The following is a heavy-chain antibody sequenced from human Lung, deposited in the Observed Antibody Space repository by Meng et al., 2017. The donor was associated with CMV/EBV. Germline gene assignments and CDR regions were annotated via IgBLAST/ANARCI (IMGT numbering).Heavy chain of an antibody. V-gene: IGHV3-23*03. CDR1: GFTFSSYA. D-gene: IGHD3-3*01. CDR3: AKESDFWGGSDHYYYYYGMDV. Sequence: GESLKISCAASGFTFSSYAMSWVRQAPGKGLEWVSVIYSGGSSTYYADSVKGRFTISRDNSKNTLYLQMNSLRAEDTAVYYYAKESDFWGGSDHYYYYYGMDVWGQGTSVTVSS. J-gene: IGHJ6*02. CDR2: IYSGGSST.